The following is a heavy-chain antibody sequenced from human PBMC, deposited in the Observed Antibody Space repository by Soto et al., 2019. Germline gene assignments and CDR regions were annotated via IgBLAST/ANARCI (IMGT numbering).Heavy chain of an antibody. V-gene: IGHV4-30-4*01. CDR1: GGSISSGDYY. Sequence: SETLSLTCTVSGGSISSGDYYWSWIRQPPGKGLEWIGYIYYSGSTYYNPSLKSRVTISVDTSKNQFSLKLSSVTAADTAVYYCARVRVDYYHSSGYYLFDYWGQGTLVTVYS. CDR3: ARVRVDYYHSSGYYLFDY. D-gene: IGHD3-22*01. CDR2: IYYSGST. J-gene: IGHJ4*02.